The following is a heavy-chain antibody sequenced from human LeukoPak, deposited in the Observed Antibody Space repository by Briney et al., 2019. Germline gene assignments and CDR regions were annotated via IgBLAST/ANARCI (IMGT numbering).Heavy chain of an antibody. D-gene: IGHD5-12*01. J-gene: IGHJ4*02. CDR3: ARDGGLRSPDY. CDR2: INSDGSST. Sequence: GGSLRLSCAASGFTLSSYWMHWVRQAPGKRLVWVSRINSDGSSTSYADSVKGRFTISRDNSKNTLYLQMNSLRAEDTAVYYCARDGGLRSPDYWGQGTLVTVSS. CDR1: GFTLSSYW. V-gene: IGHV3-74*01.